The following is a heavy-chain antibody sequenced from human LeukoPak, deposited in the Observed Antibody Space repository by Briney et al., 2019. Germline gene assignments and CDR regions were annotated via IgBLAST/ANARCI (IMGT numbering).Heavy chain of an antibody. Sequence: SGTLSLNCTVSGGSMTSYYWTWIRQPPGKGLEWIGYIYFTGTTTYNPSLKSRVTISVDTSKNQFSLKLSSVTAADTAVYHCARGGYYNYMDVWGKGTTVTVSS. CDR3: ARGGYYNYMDV. J-gene: IGHJ6*03. CDR2: IYFTGTT. CDR1: GGSMTSYY. V-gene: IGHV4-59*01.